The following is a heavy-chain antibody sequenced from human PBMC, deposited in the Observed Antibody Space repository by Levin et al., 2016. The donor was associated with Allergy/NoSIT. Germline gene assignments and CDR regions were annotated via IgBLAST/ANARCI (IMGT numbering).Heavy chain of an antibody. CDR1: GGSISSYY. J-gene: IGHJ6*02. CDR2: IYYSGST. V-gene: IGHV4-59*08. Sequence: SETLSLTCTVSGGSISSYYWSWIRQPPGKGLEWIGYIYYSGSTNYNPSLKSRVTISVDTSKNQFSLKLSSVTAADTAVYHCARHKGGSGIASYYYYGMDVWGQGTTVTVSS. CDR3: ARHKGGSGIASYYYYGMDV. D-gene: IGHD3-10*01.